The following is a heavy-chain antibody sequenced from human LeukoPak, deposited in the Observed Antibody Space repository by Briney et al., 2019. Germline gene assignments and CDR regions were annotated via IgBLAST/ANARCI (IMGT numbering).Heavy chain of an antibody. D-gene: IGHD5-18*01. Sequence: GGSLRLSCAASGFIFSSYGMHWVRQAPGKGLEWVSIIHRDGSTYYADSVKGRFTISRDNSKNTLYIQMNSLRAEDTGVYYCAREGYSYISEGFDYWGQGTLVTVSS. CDR3: AREGYSYISEGFDY. CDR1: GFIFSSYG. V-gene: IGHV3-NL1*01. CDR2: IHRDGST. J-gene: IGHJ4*02.